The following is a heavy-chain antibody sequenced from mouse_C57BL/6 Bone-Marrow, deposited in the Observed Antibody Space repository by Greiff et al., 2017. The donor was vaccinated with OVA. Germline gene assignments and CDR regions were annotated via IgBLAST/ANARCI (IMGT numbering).Heavy chain of an antibody. V-gene: IGHV1-82*01. CDR3: ARKETGYFDY. CDR2: IYPGDGDT. Sequence: QVQLQQSGPELVKPGASVKISCKASGYAFSSSWMNWVKQRPGKGLEWIGRIYPGDGDTNYNGKFKGKATLTADESSSTAYMQLSSLTSEDSAVYFCARKETGYFDYWGQGTTLTVSS. J-gene: IGHJ2*01. CDR1: GYAFSSSW.